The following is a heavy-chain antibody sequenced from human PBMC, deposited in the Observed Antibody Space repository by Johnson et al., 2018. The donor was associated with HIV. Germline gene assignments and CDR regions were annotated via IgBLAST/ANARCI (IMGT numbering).Heavy chain of an antibody. CDR2: IKCDGSEK. D-gene: IGHD2-2*02. CDR1: GFTFSSSW. CDR3: ARDRVPAAIGLAYRGAFDI. Sequence: VQLVESGGGVVQPGRSLRLSCAASGFTFSSSWMHWVCQAPEKGLEWVADIKCDGSEKYYGDSVKGRLTISRDNSKNTLYLQMNSLRAEDTDVYYCARDRVPAAIGLAYRGAFDIWGQGTMVTVSS. V-gene: IGHV3-52*01. J-gene: IGHJ3*02.